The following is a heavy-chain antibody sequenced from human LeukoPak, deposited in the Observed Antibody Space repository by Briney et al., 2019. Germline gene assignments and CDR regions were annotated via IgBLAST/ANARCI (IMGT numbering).Heavy chain of an antibody. J-gene: IGHJ5*02. CDR2: ISSSGSTI. D-gene: IGHD3-3*01. CDR1: GFTFSDYY. CDR3: ARGITSTTITIFGVVQAFDP. V-gene: IGHV3-11*04. Sequence: GGSLRLSCAASGFTFSDYYMSWIRQAPGKGLEWGSYISSSGSTIYYADSVKGRFTISRDNAKNSLYLQMNSLRAEDTAVYYCARGITSTTITIFGVVQAFDPWGQGTLVTVSS.